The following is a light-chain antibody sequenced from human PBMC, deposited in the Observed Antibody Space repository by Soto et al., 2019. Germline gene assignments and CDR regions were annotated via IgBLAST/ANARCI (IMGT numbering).Light chain of an antibody. Sequence: EILMTQSPATLSVSPGERATVSCRASQSVGSNLAWYQQKPGQAPSLLIYGASIRATGVPARFSGSGSGTEFTLTISSLQSEDFAVYYCQQYNDWPPWTFGQGTKVDI. J-gene: IGKJ1*01. CDR3: QQYNDWPPWT. CDR1: QSVGSN. CDR2: GAS. V-gene: IGKV3-15*01.